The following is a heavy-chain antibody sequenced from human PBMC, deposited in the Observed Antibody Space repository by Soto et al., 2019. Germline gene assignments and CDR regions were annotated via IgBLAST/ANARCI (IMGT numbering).Heavy chain of an antibody. Sequence: AVKVSCKASGGTFSSYAISWVRQAPGQGLEWMGGIIPIFGTANYAQKFQGRVTITADKSTSTAYMELSSLRSEDTAVYYCARARDKNTIFGVGHMYYFDYWGQGTLVTVSS. CDR2: IIPIFGTA. V-gene: IGHV1-69*06. J-gene: IGHJ4*02. CDR3: ARARDKNTIFGVGHMYYFDY. D-gene: IGHD3-3*01. CDR1: GGTFSSYA.